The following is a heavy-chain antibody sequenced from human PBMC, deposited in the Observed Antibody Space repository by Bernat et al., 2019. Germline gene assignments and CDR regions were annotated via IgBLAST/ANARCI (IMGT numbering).Heavy chain of an antibody. CDR3: ARHYMPVGGYDSSGFQTGWFDP. J-gene: IGHJ5*02. CDR1: GYSFTSYW. CDR2: IDPSDSYT. V-gene: IGHV5-10-1*03. D-gene: IGHD3-22*01. Sequence: EVQLVQSGAEVKKPGESLRISCKGSGYSFTSYWISWVRQMPGKGLEWMGRIDPSDSYTNYSPSFQGHVTISADKSISTAYLQWSSLKASDTAMYYCARHYMPVGGYDSSGFQTGWFDPWGQGTLVTVSS.